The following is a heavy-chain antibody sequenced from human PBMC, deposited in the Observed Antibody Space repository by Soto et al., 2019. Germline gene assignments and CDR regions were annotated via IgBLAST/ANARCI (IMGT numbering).Heavy chain of an antibody. V-gene: IGHV3-21*01. CDR2: ISSSSSYI. Sequence: EVQLVESGGGLVKPGGSLRLSCAASGFTFSSYSMNLVRQAPGKGLEWVSSISSSSSYIYYADSVKGRFTISRDNAKNSLYLQMNSPRAEDTALYYCARMDYYDSSGYDAFDIWGQGTMGTVSS. CDR3: ARMDYYDSSGYDAFDI. CDR1: GFTFSSYS. J-gene: IGHJ3*02. D-gene: IGHD3-22*01.